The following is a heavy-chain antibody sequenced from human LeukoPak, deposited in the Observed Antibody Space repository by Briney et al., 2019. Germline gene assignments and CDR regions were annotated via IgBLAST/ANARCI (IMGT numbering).Heavy chain of an antibody. J-gene: IGHJ5*02. CDR1: GGSISNYY. V-gene: IGHV4-4*07. Sequence: SETLSLTCTVSGGSISNYYWSWIRQPAGKGLEWIGRIYTSGSTNYNPSLKSRVTISVDTSKNQFSLKLSSVTAADTAVYYCARHDILTGYCPWGQGTLVTVSS. D-gene: IGHD3-9*01. CDR3: ARHDILTGYCP. CDR2: IYTSGST.